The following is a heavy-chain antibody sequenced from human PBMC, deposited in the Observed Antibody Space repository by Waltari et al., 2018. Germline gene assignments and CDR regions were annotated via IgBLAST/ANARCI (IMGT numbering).Heavy chain of an antibody. CDR1: RSSIRNNNYY. CDR2: FYKSATT. Sequence: QLQLQESGPGLVKPSETLSLTCTVSRSSIRNNNYYWGWVRQPPRKGLEWIGSFYKSATTYYNPSLKSRVTISVDTSNNQFSLKLNSVTAADTAVYYCVRGYPDIVATISDYWGQGTLVIVSS. J-gene: IGHJ4*02. V-gene: IGHV4-39*07. CDR3: VRGYPDIVATISDY. D-gene: IGHD5-12*01.